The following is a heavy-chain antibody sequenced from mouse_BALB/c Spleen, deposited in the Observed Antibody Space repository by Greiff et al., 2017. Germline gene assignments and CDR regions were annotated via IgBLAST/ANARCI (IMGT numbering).Heavy chain of an antibody. V-gene: IGHV5-4*02. CDR3: AGGNYEFAY. CDR1: GFTFSDYY. Sequence: DVMLVESGGGLVKPGGSLKLSCAASGFTFSDYYMYWVRQTPEKRLEWVATISDGGSYTYYPDSVKGRFTISRDNAKNNLYLQMSSLKSEDTAMYYCAGGNYEFAYWGQGTLVTVSA. D-gene: IGHD2-1*01. J-gene: IGHJ3*01. CDR2: ISDGGSYT.